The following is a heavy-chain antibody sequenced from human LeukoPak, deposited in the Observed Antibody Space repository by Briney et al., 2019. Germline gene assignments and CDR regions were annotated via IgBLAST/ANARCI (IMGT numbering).Heavy chain of an antibody. D-gene: IGHD3-3*02. Sequence: SETLSLTCTVSGGSITSYYWSWLRQPPGKRLEWIGYIYYSGSTNYNPSLKSRVTISVDTSKNQFSLNLNSVTAADTAVYYCARHSNPNYYFDYWGQGTLVTVSS. V-gene: IGHV4-59*08. CDR2: IYYSGST. J-gene: IGHJ4*02. CDR3: ARHSNPNYYFDY. CDR1: GGSITSYY.